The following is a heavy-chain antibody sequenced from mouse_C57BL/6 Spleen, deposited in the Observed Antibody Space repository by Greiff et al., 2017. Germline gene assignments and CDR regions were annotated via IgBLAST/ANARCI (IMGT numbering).Heavy chain of an antibody. CDR3: ARGCTNYSYWYYGV. J-gene: IGHJ1*03. Sequence: QVQLQQSGPELVKPGASVKISCKASGYAFSDSWMNWVKQRPGKGLEWIGRIYPGDGDTNCNGKFKGKATLTADKSSSTAYMQLSSLTSEDTAVYFCARGCTNYSYWYYGVWGTATTGTVAS. CDR2: IYPGDGDT. CDR1: GYAFSDSW. V-gene: IGHV1-82*01. D-gene: IGHD2-1*01.